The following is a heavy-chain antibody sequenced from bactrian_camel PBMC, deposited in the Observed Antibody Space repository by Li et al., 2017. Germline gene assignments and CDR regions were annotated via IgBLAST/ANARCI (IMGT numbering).Heavy chain of an antibody. CDR1: GYTYTRSTRC. J-gene: IGHJ4*01. CDR3: AAFECDDAELPHH. V-gene: IGHV3S53*01. D-gene: IGHD4*01. Sequence: VQLVESGGGSVQAGGSLTLSCAASGYTYTRSTRCMGWFRQAPGKEREGVATIDSDATTRYADSVKGRFTIPKDNAKNTLYLQMDSLKPEDTAMYYCAAFECDDAELPHHWGQGTQVTVS. CDR2: IDSDATT.